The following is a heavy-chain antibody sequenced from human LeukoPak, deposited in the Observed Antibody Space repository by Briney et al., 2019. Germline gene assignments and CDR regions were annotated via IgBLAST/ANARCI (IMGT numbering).Heavy chain of an antibody. CDR3: ASLVGFSLYY. J-gene: IGHJ4*02. V-gene: IGHV3-15*01. CDR1: GFTFSYAW. CDR2: ISVRSDGGTT. D-gene: IGHD1-26*01. Sequence: GGSLRLSCTASGFTFSYAWMTWVRQGPGKGLEWVGHISVRSDGGTTDYAAPVKGRFTISRDDSKNTLYLQMDSLQTEDTAVYYCASLVGFSLYYWGQGTLVTVSS.